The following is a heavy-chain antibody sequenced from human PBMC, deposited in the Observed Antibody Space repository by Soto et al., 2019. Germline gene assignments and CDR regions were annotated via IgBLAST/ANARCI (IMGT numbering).Heavy chain of an antibody. CDR1: GFVFSDYA. J-gene: IGHJ4*02. V-gene: IGHV3-23*01. Sequence: EVQLLDSGGGWVQPGGSLSLSCVASGFVFSDYAMSWVRQAPGKGREWVSAIRAGGSDTYYADSVKGRFTVSRVNSKNTLYLQMNTLRAEDTAIYYCASVPIWCGSSSCYTEGFDSWGQGTLVTVSS. CDR3: ASVPIWCGSSSCYTEGFDS. CDR2: IRAGGSDT. D-gene: IGHD2-2*01.